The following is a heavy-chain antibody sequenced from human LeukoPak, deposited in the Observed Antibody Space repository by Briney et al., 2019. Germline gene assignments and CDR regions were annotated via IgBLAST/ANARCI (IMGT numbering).Heavy chain of an antibody. J-gene: IGHJ3*02. CDR1: GFTISSNY. D-gene: IGHD2-21*01. CDR3: ARMAYCGGDCQAVDAFDI. V-gene: IGHV3-7*01. Sequence: PGGSLRLSCAASGFTISSNYMSWVRQAPGKGLEWVANIKQDGSEKYYVDSVKGRFTISRDNAKNSLYLQMNSLRAEDTAVYYCARMAYCGGDCQAVDAFDIWGQGTMVTVSS. CDR2: IKQDGSEK.